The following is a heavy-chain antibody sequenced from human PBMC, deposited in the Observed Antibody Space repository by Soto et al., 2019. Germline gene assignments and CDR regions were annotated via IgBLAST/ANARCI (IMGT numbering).Heavy chain of an antibody. J-gene: IGHJ4*02. CDR1: GFTFSSYA. Sequence: EVQLLESGGGLVQPGGSLRLSCAASGFTFSSYAVSWVRQAPAKGLEWVSAISGSGSSTYYAESVKGRFTISRNNAKNPLYLQMNSLRDEDTAVYYCANSIAAAGIAMDYWGQGTLVTVSS. CDR3: ANSIAAAGIAMDY. D-gene: IGHD6-13*01. CDR2: ISGSGSST. V-gene: IGHV3-23*01.